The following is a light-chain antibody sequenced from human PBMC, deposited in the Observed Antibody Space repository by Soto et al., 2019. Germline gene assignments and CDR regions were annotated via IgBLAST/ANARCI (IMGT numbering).Light chain of an antibody. CDR1: QDINIY. V-gene: IGKV1-27*01. CDR2: AAS. CDR3: QKYDGAPLT. J-gene: IGKJ4*01. Sequence: DLQMTPSPSSLSASVGDRVTITCRAGQDINIYLAWYQQKPGKVPKLLISAASTLQSGVPSRFSGSVSGTDFTLTISSLQPEDVATYHCQKYDGAPLTFGGGTKVEIK.